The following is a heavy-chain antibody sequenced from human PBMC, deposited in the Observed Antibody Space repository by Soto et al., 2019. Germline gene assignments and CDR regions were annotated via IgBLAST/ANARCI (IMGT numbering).Heavy chain of an antibody. J-gene: IGHJ4*02. CDR1: GDTFNSYT. D-gene: IGHD1-26*01. Sequence: QVQLVQSGAEVKKPGSSVKVSCKASGDTFNSYTMSWVRQAPGQGLAWMGRIIPIFGISNYAQKCHGRVTISAEMSTNTSSMQLSNLRSEDTAIYCCASPIVGATNWGQGTLVTVSS. CDR3: ASPIVGATN. V-gene: IGHV1-69*02. CDR2: IIPIFGIS.